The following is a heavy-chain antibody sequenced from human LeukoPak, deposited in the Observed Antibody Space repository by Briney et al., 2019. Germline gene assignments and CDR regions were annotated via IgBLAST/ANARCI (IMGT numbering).Heavy chain of an antibody. V-gene: IGHV3-30*03. CDR1: GFAFSNFG. D-gene: IGHD5-18*01. Sequence: GGSLRLSCVGSGFAFSNFGLHRVRQPPGKGLEWVAVISHDEHYNNYADSVRGRFTISRDNAKNSLYLQMNSLGAEDTAVYYCARDWGGYSYGYMDVWGKGTTVTVSS. CDR2: ISHDEHYN. J-gene: IGHJ6*04. CDR3: ARDWGGYSYGYMDV.